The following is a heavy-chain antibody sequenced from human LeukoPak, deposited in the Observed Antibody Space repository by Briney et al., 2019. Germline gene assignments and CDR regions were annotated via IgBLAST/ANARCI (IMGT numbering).Heavy chain of an antibody. CDR1: AFTFTDYY. J-gene: IGHJ4*02. V-gene: IGHV1-2*02. Sequence: ASVRVSCKASAFTFTDYYMHWVRQAPGHGLEWMGWINPNTGVTNYAQRFQGRVTMTRDTSISTAYMELSRLRSDDTAVYYCAREGCSSTSCYAYWGQGTLVTVSS. CDR2: INPNTGVT. CDR3: AREGCSSTSCYAY. D-gene: IGHD2-2*01.